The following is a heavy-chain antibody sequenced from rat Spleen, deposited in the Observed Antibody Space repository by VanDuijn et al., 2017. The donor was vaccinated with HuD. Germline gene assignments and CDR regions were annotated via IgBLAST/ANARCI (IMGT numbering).Heavy chain of an antibody. CDR3: ASLMYTPDYLGVMDA. D-gene: IGHD1-6*01. J-gene: IGHJ4*01. CDR1: GFTFRNYG. V-gene: IGHV5-29*01. CDR2: ISSDGGRN. Sequence: EVQLVESGGGLVQPGKSLKLSCAASGFTFRNYGMTWVRQTPTKGLEWVATISSDGGRNFYRDSVKGRFTISRDNAKSSLYLQMDSLRSGDTATYYCASLMYTPDYLGVMDAWGQGASVTVSS.